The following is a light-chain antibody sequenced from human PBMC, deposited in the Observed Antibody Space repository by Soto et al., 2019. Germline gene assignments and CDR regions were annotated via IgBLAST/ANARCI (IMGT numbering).Light chain of an antibody. CDR1: QGISNY. CDR3: QQRSSWPPTIT. V-gene: IGKV1-27*01. CDR2: AAS. J-gene: IGKJ5*01. Sequence: DIQMTQSPSSLSASVGDRVTITCRASQGISNYLAWYQQKPGKVPKLLIYAASTLQSGVPSRFSGSGSGTDFTLTISSLEPEDFAVYYCQQRSSWPPTITFGQGTRLEIK.